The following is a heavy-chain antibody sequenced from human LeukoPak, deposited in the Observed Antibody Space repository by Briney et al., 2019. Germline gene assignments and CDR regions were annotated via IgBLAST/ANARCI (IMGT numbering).Heavy chain of an antibody. D-gene: IGHD4-11*01. J-gene: IGHJ6*02. Sequence: SETLSLTCAVYGGSFSGYYWSWTRQPPGKGLEWIGEINHSGSTNYNPSLKSRVTISVDTSKNQFSLKLSSVTAADTAVYYCARSNYVGRYYYYYGMDVWGQGTTVTVSS. CDR2: INHSGST. V-gene: IGHV4-34*01. CDR3: ARSNYVGRYYYYYGMDV. CDR1: GGSFSGYY.